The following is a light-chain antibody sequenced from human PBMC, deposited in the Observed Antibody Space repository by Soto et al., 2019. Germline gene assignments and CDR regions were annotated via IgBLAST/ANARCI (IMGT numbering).Light chain of an antibody. V-gene: IGLV2-18*02. CDR2: EVS. CDR3: NSYTGSSTYV. J-gene: IGLJ1*01. Sequence: QSVLTQPPSVSGSPGQSVAISCTGPSSDVGSYNRVSWYQQPPGAAPKLMIYEVSNRPSGVPDRFSGSKSGNTASLTISGLQAEDEADYYCNSYTGSSTYVFGTGTKVTVL. CDR1: SSDVGSYNR.